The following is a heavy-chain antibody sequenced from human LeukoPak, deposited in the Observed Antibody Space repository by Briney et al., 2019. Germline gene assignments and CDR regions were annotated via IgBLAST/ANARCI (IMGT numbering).Heavy chain of an antibody. CDR3: TRMTTGHDY. J-gene: IGHJ4*02. CDR1: GFSFNDYY. V-gene: IGHV4-34*01. D-gene: IGHD1-14*01. CDR2: INHSGYT. Sequence: PSETLSLTCAVSGFSFNDYYWSWVRQSPGKGLEWIGEINHSGYTNDSPPLKSRVTISIDTSRTQFSLYLRSVTVADTAVYYCTRMTTGHDYWGQGTLVTVSS.